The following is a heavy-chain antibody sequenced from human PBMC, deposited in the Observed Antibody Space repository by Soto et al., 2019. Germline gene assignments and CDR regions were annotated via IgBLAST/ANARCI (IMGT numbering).Heavy chain of an antibody. CDR3: AGEREARGFGP. D-gene: IGHD1-26*01. Sequence: QVQLVQSGAEVKKPGASVKVSCKASGYTFTSYDINWVRQATGQGLEWMGWMNPNSGNAGYAQRFQGRVTMTRNTSITTAYLELRSLRSEAAAVDSCAGEREARGFGPWGQGTLVTVSS. J-gene: IGHJ5*02. CDR2: MNPNSGNA. CDR1: GYTFTSYD. V-gene: IGHV1-8*01.